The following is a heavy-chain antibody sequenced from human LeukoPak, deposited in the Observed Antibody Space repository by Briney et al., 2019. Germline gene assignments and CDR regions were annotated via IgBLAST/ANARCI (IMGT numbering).Heavy chain of an antibody. CDR3: ARAEEGYYYDSSGSNTPPTYFDY. Sequence: GGSLRLSCAASGFTFSDYYMSWIRQAPGKGLEWVSVIYSGGSTYYADSVKGRFTISRDNSKNTLYLQMNSLRAEDTAVYYCARAEEGYYYDSSGSNTPPTYFDYWGQGTLVTVSS. D-gene: IGHD3-22*01. J-gene: IGHJ4*02. V-gene: IGHV3-53*01. CDR2: IYSGGST. CDR1: GFTFSDYY.